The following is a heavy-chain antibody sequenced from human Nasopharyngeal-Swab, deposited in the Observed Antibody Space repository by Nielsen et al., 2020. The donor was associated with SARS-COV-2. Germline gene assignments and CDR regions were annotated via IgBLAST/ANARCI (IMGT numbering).Heavy chain of an antibody. Sequence: GGSLRLSCVASGFTFSSHAMSWVRRAPGKGLEWVAVIGHDGNNKFYTDSVKGRFTNSRDNSKNALYLQMNNLTPDDTAVYYCARDAPAHYGAFYWGRGTLVTVSS. CDR2: IGHDGNNK. V-gene: IGHV3-30-3*01. CDR3: ARDAPAHYGAFY. J-gene: IGHJ4*02. D-gene: IGHD4-17*01. CDR1: GFTFSSHA.